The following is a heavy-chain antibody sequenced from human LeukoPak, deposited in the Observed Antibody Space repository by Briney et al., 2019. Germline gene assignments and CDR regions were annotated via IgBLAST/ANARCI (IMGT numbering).Heavy chain of an antibody. J-gene: IGHJ4*02. CDR3: ARLSGTYSRGGDH. D-gene: IGHD1-26*01. V-gene: IGHV3-11*01. CDR2: ISGSGYAI. Sequence: GSLSLSCTASGFTFSDFHMSWIRQARGKGLEWVSHISGSGYAIHHPGSVKGRFTISRDNAKNSLYLQMSSLRVEDSAVYYGARLSGTYSRGGDHWGQGTLVTVSS. CDR1: GFTFSDFH.